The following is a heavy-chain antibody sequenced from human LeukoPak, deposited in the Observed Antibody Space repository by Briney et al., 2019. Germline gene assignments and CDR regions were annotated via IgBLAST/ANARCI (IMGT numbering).Heavy chain of an antibody. Sequence: GGSLRLSCAASGFTFSTYAMSWVRQAPGKGLEWVSVISGSGGSTYYADSVKGRFTISRDNSKNTLYLQMNSLRAEDTAVYYCARFTGDDDSGYYDYWGQGTLVTVSS. CDR1: GFTFSTYA. CDR2: ISGSGGST. J-gene: IGHJ4*02. CDR3: ARFTGDDDSGYYDY. V-gene: IGHV3-23*01. D-gene: IGHD3-22*01.